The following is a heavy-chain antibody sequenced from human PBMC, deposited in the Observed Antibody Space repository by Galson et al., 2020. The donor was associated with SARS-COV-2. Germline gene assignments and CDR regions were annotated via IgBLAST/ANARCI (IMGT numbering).Heavy chain of an antibody. V-gene: IGHV1-24*01. CDR3: ETVPQFYGDHAH. D-gene: IGHD4-17*01. CDR1: GYSLNQLA. J-gene: IGHJ4*02. Sequence: ASVKVSCKVSGYSLNQLAMNWVRQAPGKGLEWMGGFDPENGRIVYAQKFQGRVTVTEDRSTDTAYMVLSRLMSEDTALYYCETVPQFYGDHAHWGQGTLVTVSS. CDR2: FDPENGRI.